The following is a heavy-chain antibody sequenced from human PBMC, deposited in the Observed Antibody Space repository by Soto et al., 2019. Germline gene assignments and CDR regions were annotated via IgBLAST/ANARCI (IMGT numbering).Heavy chain of an antibody. D-gene: IGHD3-22*01. Sequence: QVPLVQSGSEVRKPGSSVRVSCNASGGSFNRHTISWVRQAPGQGLEWMGGIIPIFGTANHAQKFQGRVTTIADESTSTVYMELSSLRSDDTSIYYCARGWGYDSTDYYYAYWGQGTLVIVSS. J-gene: IGHJ4*02. CDR3: ARGWGYDSTDYYYAY. V-gene: IGHV1-69*01. CDR1: GGSFNRHT. CDR2: IIPIFGTA.